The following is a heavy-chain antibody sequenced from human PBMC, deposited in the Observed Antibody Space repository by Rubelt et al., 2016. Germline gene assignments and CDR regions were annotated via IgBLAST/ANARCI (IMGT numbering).Heavy chain of an antibody. CDR3: ARDEDV. Sequence: QVQLVQSGAEVKKPGASVKVSCKASGYTFTSYGISWVRQAPGQGLEGMGWTSAAKDNKRYSEKFQGRITITKETASSTAYMDLSSLTYEDTAVYYCARDEDVWGQGTTVTVSS. CDR2: TSAAKDNK. V-gene: IGHV1-18*01. J-gene: IGHJ6*02. CDR1: GYTFTSYG.